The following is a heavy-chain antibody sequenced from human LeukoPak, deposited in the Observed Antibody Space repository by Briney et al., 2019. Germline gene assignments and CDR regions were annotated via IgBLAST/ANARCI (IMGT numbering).Heavy chain of an antibody. CDR2: LYSDGNT. D-gene: IGHD1-14*01. CDR1: GFIFSTYS. J-gene: IGHJ4*02. Sequence: GGSLRLSCAASGFIFSTYSMNWVRQAPGKGLEWVSVLYSDGNTKYADSVQGRFTISRDNSKNTLYLEMNSLSPDDTAVYYCARGVEPLAANTLAYWGQGTLATVSS. CDR3: ARGVEPLAANTLAY. V-gene: IGHV3-53*01.